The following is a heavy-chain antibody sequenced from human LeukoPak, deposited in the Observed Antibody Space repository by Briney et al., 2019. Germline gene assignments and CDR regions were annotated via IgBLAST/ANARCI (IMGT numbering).Heavy chain of an antibody. CDR2: ISSSGSTI. V-gene: IGHV3-48*03. Sequence: GGSLRLSCAASGFTFSSYEMNWVRQAPGKGLEWVSYISSSGSTIYYADSVKGRFTISRDNAKNSLYLQMNSLRAEDTAVYYCARERAVTSAFDIWGQGTMVTVPS. J-gene: IGHJ3*02. CDR1: GFTFSSYE. CDR3: ARERAVTSAFDI. D-gene: IGHD4-17*01.